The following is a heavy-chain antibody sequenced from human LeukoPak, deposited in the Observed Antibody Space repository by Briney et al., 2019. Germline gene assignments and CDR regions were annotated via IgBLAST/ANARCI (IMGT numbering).Heavy chain of an antibody. CDR1: GDSVSSKSAA. CDR3: ARVGYNSGLYFYGMDV. Sequence: SQTLSLTCAISGDSVSSKSAAWNWIRQSPSRGLEWLGRTYYRSKRSSDFAVSVKSRITISPDTSMNQFALQLRFVTPEDAAVYYCARVGYNSGLYFYGMDVWGQGTTVTVSS. CDR2: TYYRSKRSS. V-gene: IGHV6-1*01. J-gene: IGHJ6*02. D-gene: IGHD2-15*01.